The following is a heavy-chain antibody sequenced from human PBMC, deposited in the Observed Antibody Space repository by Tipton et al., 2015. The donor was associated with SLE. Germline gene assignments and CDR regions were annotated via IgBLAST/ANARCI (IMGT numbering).Heavy chain of an antibody. CDR1: GDSVSSNSAA. CDR2: TYYRSKWYS. V-gene: IGHV6-1*01. CDR3: ARVWGTGSRGVDY. D-gene: IGHD2-2*01. J-gene: IGHJ4*02. Sequence: LVKPSQTLSVTCAVSGDSVSSNSAAWNWIRQSPSRGLEWLGRTYYRSKWYSDYAVSVKSRITINPDTSKNQFSLQLNSVTPEDTAVYYCARVWGTGSRGVDYWGQGTLVTVSS.